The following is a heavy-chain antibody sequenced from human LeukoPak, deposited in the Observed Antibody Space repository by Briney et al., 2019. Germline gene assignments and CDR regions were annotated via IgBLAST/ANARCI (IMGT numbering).Heavy chain of an antibody. V-gene: IGHV4-39*01. CDR2: IYYSGST. Sequence: SETLSLTCTVSGGSISSSSYYWAWIRQPPGKGLEWIGSIYYSGSTHYNPSLKSRVTISVDTSKNEFSLKLTSVTAADTAVYYCARNNTLMMYPRGGEDKGFDYRGQGTLVTVSS. CDR3: ARNNTLMMYPRGGEDKGFDY. CDR1: GGSISSSSYY. D-gene: IGHD2-8*01. J-gene: IGHJ4*02.